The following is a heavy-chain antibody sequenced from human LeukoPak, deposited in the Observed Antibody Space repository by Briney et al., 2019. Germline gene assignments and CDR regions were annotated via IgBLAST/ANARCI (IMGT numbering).Heavy chain of an antibody. CDR3: AKDTYYGSESYPGLGY. V-gene: IGHV3-9*01. CDR1: GFTFDDYA. CDR2: ISWNSGSI. J-gene: IGHJ4*02. D-gene: IGHD3-10*01. Sequence: GGSLRLSCAASGFTFDDYAMHWVRQAPGKGLEWVSGISWNSGSIDYADSVKGRFTISRDNAKNSLYLQMNSLRAEDTALYYCAKDTYYGSESYPGLGYWGQGTLVTVSS.